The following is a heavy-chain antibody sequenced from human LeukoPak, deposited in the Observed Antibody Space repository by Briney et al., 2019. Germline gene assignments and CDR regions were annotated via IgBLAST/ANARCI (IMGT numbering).Heavy chain of an antibody. J-gene: IGHJ1*01. V-gene: IGHV3-30*02. CDR3: AKDSSRYCSSTSCPFYFQH. Sequence: PGGSLRLSCAASGFTFSSYGMRWVRQAPGKGLEWVAFIRYDGSNKYYADSVKGRFTISRDNSKNTLYLQMNSLRAEDTAVYYCAKDSSRYCSSTSCPFYFQHWGQGTLVTVSS. D-gene: IGHD2-2*01. CDR2: IRYDGSNK. CDR1: GFTFSSYG.